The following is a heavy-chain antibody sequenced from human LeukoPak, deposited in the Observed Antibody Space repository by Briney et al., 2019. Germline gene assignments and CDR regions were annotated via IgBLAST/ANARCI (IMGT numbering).Heavy chain of an antibody. D-gene: IGHD6-6*01. V-gene: IGHV1-2*06. CDR2: INPNSGCT. CDR3: ARVKSSSFPYFYFDY. CDR1: GYTFTSYY. J-gene: IGHJ4*02. Sequence: GASVKVSCKASGYTFTSYYMHWVRQAPGQGLEWMGRINPNSGCTDYAQKFQGSVTMTRDTSISTAYMELSRLRSDDTAVYYCARVKSSSFPYFYFDYWGQGTLVTVSS.